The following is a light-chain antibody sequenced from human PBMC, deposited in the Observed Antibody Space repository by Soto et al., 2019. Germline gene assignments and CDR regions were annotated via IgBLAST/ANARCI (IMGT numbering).Light chain of an antibody. CDR1: QSISSW. CDR2: DAS. CDR3: QQSYSTTWT. V-gene: IGKV1-5*01. J-gene: IGKJ1*01. Sequence: DIQMTQSPSTLSASVGDRVTITCRASQSISSWLAWYQQKPGKAPKLLIYDASSLESGVPSRFSGSGSGTDFTLTISSLQPEDFATYSCQQSYSTTWTFGQGTKVDI.